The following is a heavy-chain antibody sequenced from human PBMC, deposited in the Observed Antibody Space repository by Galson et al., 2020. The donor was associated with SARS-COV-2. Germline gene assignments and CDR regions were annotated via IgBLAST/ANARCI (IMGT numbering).Heavy chain of an antibody. Sequence: SLRLSCLVFGFTLGDSAMSWVRQAPGKGLEWVGFFRSKANGGTTEYAASVKGRFTIPRDDSKSIAYLQMNSLKTEDTAVYYCTRDAFWCGYFDCWGHGNLVTVSS. J-gene: IGHJ4*01. CDR3: TRDAFWCGYFDC. V-gene: IGHV3-49*04. CDR2: FRSKANGGTT. CDR1: GFTLGDSA. D-gene: IGHD3-3*01.